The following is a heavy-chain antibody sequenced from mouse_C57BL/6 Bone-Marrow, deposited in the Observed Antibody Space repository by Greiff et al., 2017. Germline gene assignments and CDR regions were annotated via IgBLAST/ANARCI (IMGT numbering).Heavy chain of an antibody. J-gene: IGHJ1*03. V-gene: IGHV5-6*01. CDR3: ARRGTYLRYFDV. CDR2: ISSGGGYT. D-gene: IGHD5-1*01. Sequence: EVQLVESGGDLVKPGGSLKLSCAASGFTFSSYGMSWVRQTPDKRLEWVATISSGGGYTYYPDSVKGRFTISRDNAKNTLYLQMSSLKSEDTAVYYCARRGTYLRYFDVWGTGTTLTVSS. CDR1: GFTFSSYG.